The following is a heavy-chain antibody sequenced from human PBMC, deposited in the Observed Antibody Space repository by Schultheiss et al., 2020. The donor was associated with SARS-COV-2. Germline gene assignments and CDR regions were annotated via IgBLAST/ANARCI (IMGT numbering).Heavy chain of an antibody. CDR1: GFTFSSYE. D-gene: IGHD6-13*01. CDR3: ARVGSSWYGGYYYYYYGMDV. V-gene: IGHV3-23*01. CDR2: ISGSGGST. Sequence: GGSLRLSCAASGFTFSSYEMNWVRQAPGKGLEWVSAISGSGGSTYYADSVKGRFTISRDNSKNTLYLQMNSLRAEDTAVYYCARVGSSWYGGYYYYYYGMDVWGQGTTVTVSS. J-gene: IGHJ6*02.